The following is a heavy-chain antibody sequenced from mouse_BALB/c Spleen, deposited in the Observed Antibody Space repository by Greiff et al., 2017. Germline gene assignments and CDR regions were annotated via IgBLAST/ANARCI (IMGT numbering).Heavy chain of an antibody. J-gene: IGHJ3*01. CDR3: ARGHGNWFAY. Sequence: ESGPGLVKPSQSLSLTCSVTGYSITSGYYWNWIRQFPGNKLEWMGYISYDGSNNYNPSLKNRISITRDTSKNQFFLKLNSVTTEDTATYYCARGHGNWFAYWGQGTLVTVSA. CDR2: ISYDGSN. CDR1: GYSITSGYY. V-gene: IGHV3-6*02. D-gene: IGHD2-1*01.